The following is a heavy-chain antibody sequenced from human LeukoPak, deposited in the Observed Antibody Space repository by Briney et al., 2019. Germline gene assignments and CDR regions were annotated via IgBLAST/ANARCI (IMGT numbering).Heavy chain of an antibody. CDR1: GYSISSGYY. V-gene: IGHV4-38-2*02. J-gene: IGHJ4*02. Sequence: SETLSLTCTVSGYSISSGYYWGWIRQPPGKGLEWIGSIYHSGSTYYNPSLKSRVTISVDTSKNQFSLKLSSVTAADTAVYYCARIPLPYGSGGYGDYWGQGTLVTVSS. D-gene: IGHD3-10*01. CDR3: ARIPLPYGSGGYGDY. CDR2: IYHSGST.